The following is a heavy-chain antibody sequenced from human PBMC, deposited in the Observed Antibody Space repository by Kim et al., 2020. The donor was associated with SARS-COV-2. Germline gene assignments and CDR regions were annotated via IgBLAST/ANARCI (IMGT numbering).Heavy chain of an antibody. J-gene: IGHJ4*02. CDR3: ASQDLDY. Sequence: GESDTRYSPSFQAQVTISADKSISTAYLQWSRLKASDTAMYYCASQDLDYWGQGTLVTVSS. CDR2: GESDT. V-gene: IGHV5-51*01.